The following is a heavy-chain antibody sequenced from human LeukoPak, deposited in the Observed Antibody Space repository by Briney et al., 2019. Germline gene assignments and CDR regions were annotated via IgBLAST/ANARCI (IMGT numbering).Heavy chain of an antibody. Sequence: SVKFSCKASGCTFSSYAISWVRHAPGQGLEWMGRIIPIFGIANYAQKFQGRVTITPDKSTSTAYMELSSLRSEDTAVYYCAREGEVGATRSYWFDPWGQGTLVTVSS. CDR3: AREGEVGATRSYWFDP. J-gene: IGHJ5*02. CDR2: IIPIFGIA. D-gene: IGHD1-26*01. V-gene: IGHV1-69*04. CDR1: GCTFSSYA.